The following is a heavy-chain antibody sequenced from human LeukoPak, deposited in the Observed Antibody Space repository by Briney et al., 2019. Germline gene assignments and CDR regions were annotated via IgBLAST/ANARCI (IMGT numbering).Heavy chain of an antibody. V-gene: IGHV3-23*01. CDR2: ISGSGGST. CDR1: GFTFSSYA. Sequence: PGGSLRLSCAASGFTFSSYAMSWVRQAPGKGLEWVSAISGSGGSTYYADSVKGRFTISRDNSKNTLYLQMNSLRAEDTAVYYCAKDPVPAAIGQNWFDPWGQGTLVTVSS. J-gene: IGHJ5*02. CDR3: AKDPVPAAIGQNWFDP. D-gene: IGHD2-2*02.